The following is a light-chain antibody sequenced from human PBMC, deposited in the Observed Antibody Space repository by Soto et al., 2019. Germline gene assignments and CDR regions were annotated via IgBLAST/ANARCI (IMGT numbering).Light chain of an antibody. CDR3: QQYNSYLWT. CDR2: KAY. V-gene: IGKV1-5*03. Sequence: DIQMTQSPSTLYASIGDRVTITCRASQSISSWLAWYQQKPGKAPKLLIYKAYSLESGVPSRFSGSGSGTEFTLTISSLQPDDFATYYCQQYNSYLWTFGQGTKVEIK. CDR1: QSISSW. J-gene: IGKJ1*01.